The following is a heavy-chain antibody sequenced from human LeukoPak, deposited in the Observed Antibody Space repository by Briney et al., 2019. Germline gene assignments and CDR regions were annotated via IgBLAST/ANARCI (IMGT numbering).Heavy chain of an antibody. D-gene: IGHD3-10*01. CDR1: GGSISSSNW. CDR2: IYYSGST. Sequence: SETLSLTCTVSGGSISSSNWWSWVRQPPGKGLEWIGYIYYSGSTNYNPSLKSRVTISVDTSKNQFSLKLSSVTAADTAVYYCAREVTMVRGLSWFDPWGQGTLVTVSS. J-gene: IGHJ5*02. CDR3: AREVTMVRGLSWFDP. V-gene: IGHV4-4*02.